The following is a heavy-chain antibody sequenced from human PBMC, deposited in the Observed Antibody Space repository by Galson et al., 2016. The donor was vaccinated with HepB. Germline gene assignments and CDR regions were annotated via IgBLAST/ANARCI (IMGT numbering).Heavy chain of an antibody. V-gene: IGHV4-31*03. D-gene: IGHD3-10*01. CDR2: IYHSGST. Sequence: TLSLTCTVSGSSISSGVYYWSWIRQHPGKGLEWIGYIYHSGSTYYNPSLKSRVTISVDTSKNQFSPKLSSVTAADTAVYFCARDRSSGSGSFGYWGQGTLVTVSS. CDR3: ARDRSSGSGSFGY. CDR1: GSSISSGVYY. J-gene: IGHJ4*02.